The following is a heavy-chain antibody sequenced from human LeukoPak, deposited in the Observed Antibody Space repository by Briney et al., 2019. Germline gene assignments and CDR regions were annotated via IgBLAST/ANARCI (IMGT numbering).Heavy chain of an antibody. V-gene: IGHV3-15*01. CDR2: IKSKTDGGTT. J-gene: IGHJ6*03. CDR1: GFTFSNAW. CDR3: TRRMTTSHYYYMDV. D-gene: IGHD4-11*01. Sequence: GGSLRLSCAASGFTFSNAWMSWVRQAPGKGLEWVGRIKSKTDGGTTDYAAPVKGRFTISRDDSNNTLYLQMNSLKTEDTAVYYCTRRMTTSHYYYMDVWGKGTTVTVSS.